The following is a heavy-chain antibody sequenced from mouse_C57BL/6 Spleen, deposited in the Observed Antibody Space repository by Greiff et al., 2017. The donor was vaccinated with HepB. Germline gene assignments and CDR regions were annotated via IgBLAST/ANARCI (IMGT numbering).Heavy chain of an antibody. CDR1: GYTFTGYD. Sequence: QVHVKQSGPELVKPGASVKLSCKASGYTFTGYDINWVKQRPGQGLEWIGWIYPRDGSTKYNEKFKGKATLTVDTSSSTAYMELHSLTSEDSAVYFCARGRGPGDYWGQGTTLTVSS. CDR3: ARGRGPGDY. CDR2: IYPRDGST. J-gene: IGHJ2*01. V-gene: IGHV1-85*01.